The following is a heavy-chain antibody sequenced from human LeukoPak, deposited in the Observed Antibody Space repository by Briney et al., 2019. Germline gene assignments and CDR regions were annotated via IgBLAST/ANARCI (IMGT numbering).Heavy chain of an antibody. Sequence: GGSLRLSCAASGFTFSSYGMHWVRQAPGKGLEWVAVISYDGSNKYYADSVKGRFTISRDNSKNTLYLQMNSLRAEDTAVYSCAKDGLRWYTGDWGQGTLVTVSS. J-gene: IGHJ4*02. CDR3: AKDGLRWYTGD. D-gene: IGHD4-23*01. CDR2: ISYDGSNK. V-gene: IGHV3-30*18. CDR1: GFTFSSYG.